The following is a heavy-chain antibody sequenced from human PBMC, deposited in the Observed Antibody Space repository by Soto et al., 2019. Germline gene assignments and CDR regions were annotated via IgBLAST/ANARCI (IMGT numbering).Heavy chain of an antibody. V-gene: IGHV3-23*01. CDR3: AKEMAERGKGWFDP. CDR1: GFTFNTYG. CDR2: IVGGGGVT. D-gene: IGHD2-15*01. Sequence: WGSLRLSCATSGFTFNTYGMSWVRQAPGKGLEWVSAIVGGGGVTFYADSVKGRFTISRDSSKNTLYLQMNSLRVEDTALYYCAKEMAERGKGWFDPWGQGTLVTLSS. J-gene: IGHJ5*01.